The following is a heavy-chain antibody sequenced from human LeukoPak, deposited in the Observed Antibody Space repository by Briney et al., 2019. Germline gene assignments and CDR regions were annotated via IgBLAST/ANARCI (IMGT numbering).Heavy chain of an antibody. J-gene: IGHJ3*02. CDR3: AGGLMGAGSSGAFDI. CDR2: IYTSGST. Sequence: SQTLSLTCTVSGGSISSGSYYWSWIRQPAGKGLEWIGRIYTSGSTNYSPSLKSRVTISADTSKNQFSLKMSSVTAADTAVYYCAGGLMGAGSSGAFDIWGQGTLVTVSS. CDR1: GGSISSGSYY. V-gene: IGHV4-61*02. D-gene: IGHD1-26*01.